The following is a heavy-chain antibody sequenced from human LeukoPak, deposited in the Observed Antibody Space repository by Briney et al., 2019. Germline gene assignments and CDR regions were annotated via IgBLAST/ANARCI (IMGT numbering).Heavy chain of an antibody. D-gene: IGHD2-15*01. Sequence: SETLSLTCAVYGGPFSGYYWSWIRQPPGKGLEWIGEINHSGSTNYNPSLKSRVTISVDTSKNQFSLKLSSVTAADTAVYYCARDLFSVVAAWGYYFDYWGQGTLVIVSS. CDR3: ARDLFSVVAAWGYYFDY. V-gene: IGHV4-34*01. J-gene: IGHJ4*02. CDR1: GGPFSGYY. CDR2: INHSGST.